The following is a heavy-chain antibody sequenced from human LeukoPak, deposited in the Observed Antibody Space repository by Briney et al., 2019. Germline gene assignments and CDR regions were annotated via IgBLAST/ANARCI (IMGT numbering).Heavy chain of an antibody. V-gene: IGHV7-4-1*02. D-gene: IGHD6-19*01. CDR3: ARDVFNSGWYLIDY. Sequence: GASVKVSCKASGYTFTSYAMNWVRQAPGQGLEWMGWINTNTGNPTYAQDFTGRFVFSLDTSANTAYLQISSLKAEDTAVYYCARDVFNSGWYLIDYWGQGTLVTVSS. J-gene: IGHJ4*02. CDR2: INTNTGNP. CDR1: GYTFTSYA.